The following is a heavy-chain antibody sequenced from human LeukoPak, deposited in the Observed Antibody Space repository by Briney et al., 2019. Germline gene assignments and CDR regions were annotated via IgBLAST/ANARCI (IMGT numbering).Heavy chain of an antibody. CDR3: ARDDSRTDCGDGWFDP. D-gene: IGHD4-17*01. Sequence: PGGSLRLSCAASGFTFSSYAMHWVRQAPGKGLEWVAVISYDGSNKYYADSVKGRFTISRDNSKNTLYLQMNSLRAEDTAVYYCARDDSRTDCGDGWFDPWGQGTLVTVSS. J-gene: IGHJ5*02. V-gene: IGHV3-30-3*01. CDR1: GFTFSSYA. CDR2: ISYDGSNK.